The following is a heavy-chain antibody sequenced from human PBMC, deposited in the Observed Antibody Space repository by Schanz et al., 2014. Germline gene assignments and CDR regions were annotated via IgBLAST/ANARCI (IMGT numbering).Heavy chain of an antibody. Sequence: QLQLQESGPGLVKPSATLSLTCTVSGGSVNSGVYYWNWIRQHPGKGLEWIGYIYYSGNTYYNPSLKSRVTMSLDTSKNHFSLKLTCVAAVDTAVYYCAGMATVTYFDFWGQGALVAVSS. V-gene: IGHV4-31*03. D-gene: IGHD4-17*01. J-gene: IGHJ4*02. CDR1: GGSVNSGVYY. CDR2: IYYSGNT. CDR3: AGMATVTYFDF.